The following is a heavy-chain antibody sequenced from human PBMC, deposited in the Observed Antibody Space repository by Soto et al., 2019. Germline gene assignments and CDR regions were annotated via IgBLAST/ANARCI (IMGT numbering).Heavy chain of an antibody. CDR3: ARRYGAPFDN. CDR2: INDSGST. J-gene: IGHJ4*02. CDR1: GGSISSYY. V-gene: IGHV4-59*01. Sequence: QVQLQESGPGLVKPSETLSLTCTVSGGSISSYYWRWIRQPPGKGMQWIGYINDSGSTKYNPSLKRRATASVGRSMNQLALTLRSVTAADTAVYYCARRYGAPFDNWGQGTLVTAS. D-gene: IGHD4-17*01.